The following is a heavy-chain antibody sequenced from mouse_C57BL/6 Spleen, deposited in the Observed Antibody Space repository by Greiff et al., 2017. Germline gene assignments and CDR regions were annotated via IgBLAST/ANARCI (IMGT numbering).Heavy chain of an antibody. J-gene: IGHJ1*03. Sequence: VQLQQPGAELVRPGSSVKLSCKASGYTFTSYWMDWVKQRPGQGLEWIGNIYPSDSETHYNHKFKDKATLTVDKSSSTAYMQLSSLTSEDSAVYYCARPPFSTYWYFDVWGTGTTGTVSS. V-gene: IGHV1-61*01. CDR2: IYPSDSET. CDR3: ARPPFSTYWYFDV. CDR1: GYTFTSYW. D-gene: IGHD1-1*01.